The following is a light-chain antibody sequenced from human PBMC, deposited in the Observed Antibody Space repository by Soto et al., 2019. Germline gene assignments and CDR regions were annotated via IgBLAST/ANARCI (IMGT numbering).Light chain of an antibody. J-gene: IGLJ2*01. V-gene: IGLV1-36*01. Sequence: QSVLTQPPSVSEAPRQRVTISCSGSSSNIGNNAVNWYQQLPGKAPKLLIYYDDLLPSGVSDRFSGSKSGTSASLAISGLQSEDEAAYYCAACDDSLNGVVFGGGTQLTVL. CDR1: SSNIGNNA. CDR2: YDD. CDR3: AACDDSLNGVV.